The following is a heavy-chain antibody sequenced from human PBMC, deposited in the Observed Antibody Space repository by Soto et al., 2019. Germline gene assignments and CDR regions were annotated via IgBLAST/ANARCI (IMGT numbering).Heavy chain of an antibody. CDR2: IYPGDSDT. J-gene: IGHJ6*02. CDR3: ARQLIEVGAKHGMDV. CDR1: GYSFTSYW. Sequence: PGESLKISCKGSGYSFTSYWIGWVRQMPGKGLEWMGIIYPGDSDTRYSPSFQGQVTISADKSISTAYLQWSSLKASDTAMYYCARQLIEVGAKHGMDVWGQGTTVTVCS. D-gene: IGHD1-26*01. V-gene: IGHV5-51*01.